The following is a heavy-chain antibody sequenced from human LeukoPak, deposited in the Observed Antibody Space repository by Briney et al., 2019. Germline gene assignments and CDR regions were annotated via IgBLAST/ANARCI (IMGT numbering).Heavy chain of an antibody. J-gene: IGHJ3*02. CDR2: IYYSGST. V-gene: IGHV4-31*03. Sequence: SETLSLTCTVSGGSISSGGYYWSWIRQHPGKGLEWIGYIYYSGSTYYNPSLKSRVTISVDTSKNQFSLKLSSVTAADTAVYYCARELQVLDSSGSPLGPGAFDIWGQGTMVTVSS. CDR1: GGSISSGGYY. D-gene: IGHD3-22*01. CDR3: ARELQVLDSSGSPLGPGAFDI.